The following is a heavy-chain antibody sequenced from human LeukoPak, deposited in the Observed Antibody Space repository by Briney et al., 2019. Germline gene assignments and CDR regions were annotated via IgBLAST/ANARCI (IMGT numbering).Heavy chain of an antibody. D-gene: IGHD2-21*02. V-gene: IGHV3-23*01. CDR3: ARDVGGGDTFDY. CDR2: ISGSGGST. J-gene: IGHJ4*02. Sequence: GGSLRLSCAASGFTFSYAMSWVRQAPGKGLEWVSTISGSGGSTYYADSVKGRFTISRDNSKNTLFLQMNSLRAEDTAVYFCARDVGGGDTFDYWGQGTLVTVSS. CDR1: GFTFSYA.